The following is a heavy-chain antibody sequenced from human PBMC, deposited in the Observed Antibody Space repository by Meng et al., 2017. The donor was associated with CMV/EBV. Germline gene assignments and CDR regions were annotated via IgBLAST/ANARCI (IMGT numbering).Heavy chain of an antibody. D-gene: IGHD3-3*01. V-gene: IGHV1-46*01. J-gene: IGHJ4*02. CDR3: ARGLSEIFGVVMLFDY. Sequence: GYTFTTYYIQWVRQAPGQGLEWLGIINPSGGSANYAQKFQGRVTMTKDTSTSTVYMELSSLRSEDTAVYYCARGLSEIFGVVMLFDYWGQGTLVTVSS. CDR1: GYTFTTYY. CDR2: INPSGGSA.